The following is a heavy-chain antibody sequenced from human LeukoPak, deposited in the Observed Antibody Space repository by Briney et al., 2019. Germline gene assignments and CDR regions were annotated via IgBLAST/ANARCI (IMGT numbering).Heavy chain of an antibody. Sequence: SETLSLTCTVSGGSISGSFYYWGWIRQPPGKGLEWIGSIYYSGSTYYNPSLKSRVTISVDTSKNQFSLNLSSVIAADTAVYYCARRGLIDYWGQGTLVTVFS. J-gene: IGHJ4*02. CDR2: IYYSGST. CDR1: GGSISGSFYY. V-gene: IGHV4-39*01. D-gene: IGHD3/OR15-3a*01. CDR3: ARRGLIDY.